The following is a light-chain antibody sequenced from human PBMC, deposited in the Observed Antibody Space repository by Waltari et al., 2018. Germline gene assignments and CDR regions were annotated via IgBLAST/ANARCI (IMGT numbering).Light chain of an antibody. J-gene: IGKJ4*01. CDR3: QQRKSGGT. CDR2: DAS. Sequence: EIVLTQSPATLSLSPGERATLSCTASQSISIYLSWYQQKHGQAPRLLIYDASERAAGVPDRFTGRGFGTDFTLTISALEPEDFALYFRQQRKSGGTFGGGTKVEIK. CDR1: QSISIY. V-gene: IGKV3-11*01.